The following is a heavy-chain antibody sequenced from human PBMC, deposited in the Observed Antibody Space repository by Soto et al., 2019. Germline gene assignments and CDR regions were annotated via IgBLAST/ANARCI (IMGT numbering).Heavy chain of an antibody. V-gene: IGHV4-59*08. Sequence: QVQLQESGPGLVKPSETLSLTCTVSGGSISSYYWSWIRQPPGKGLEWIGYIYYSGSTNYNPSLKSRVTISVDTSKNQFSLKLSSVTAADTAVYYCARRLNGSKNNWFDPWGQGTLVTVSS. J-gene: IGHJ5*02. D-gene: IGHD3-10*01. CDR1: GGSISSYY. CDR3: ARRLNGSKNNWFDP. CDR2: IYYSGST.